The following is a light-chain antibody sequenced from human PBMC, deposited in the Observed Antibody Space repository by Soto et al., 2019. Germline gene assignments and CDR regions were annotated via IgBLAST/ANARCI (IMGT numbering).Light chain of an antibody. CDR1: PSISSN. V-gene: IGKV3-15*01. J-gene: IGKJ1*01. CDR3: QQYNKWRWT. CDR2: GAS. Sequence: IVMTQSPAPLSASPGERATLSSRAIPSISSNLAWYQQKPGQAPRLLIDGASTRSTGIPERFSGSGSGTEFTLSISSLQSEDFAVSYCQQYNKWRWTFGQGTKLEIK.